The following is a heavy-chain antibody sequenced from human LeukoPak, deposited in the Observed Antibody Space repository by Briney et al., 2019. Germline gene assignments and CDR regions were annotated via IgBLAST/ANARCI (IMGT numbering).Heavy chain of an antibody. CDR2: IDHRGTA. V-gene: IGHV4-34*01. CDR1: GASYNAYY. CDR3: AVGITILGVAASFDS. D-gene: IGHD3-3*01. Sequence: PSETLSLTCAVYGASYNAYYWSWIRQPPGKGREWIGDIDHRGTATYNPSLKSRLTISADASKNQFSLKLNSVTDADTAVYYCAVGITILGVAASFDSWGQGNLVIVSS. J-gene: IGHJ4*02.